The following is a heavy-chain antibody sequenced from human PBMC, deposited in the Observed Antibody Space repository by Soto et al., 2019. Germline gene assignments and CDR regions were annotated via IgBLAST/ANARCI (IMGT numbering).Heavy chain of an antibody. J-gene: IGHJ4*02. Sequence: QVQLQESGPGLVKPPGTLSLTCVVSAGSIISNNWWSWVRQCPGKGPEWIGESQQSGGTNYNPSLKRRVTISVDRSKNQFYLNLSSVTAADTAVYYCARGGSYVPGFDSWGQGILVTVSS. CDR1: AGSIISNNW. D-gene: IGHD3-16*01. CDR2: SQQSGGT. CDR3: ARGGSYVPGFDS. V-gene: IGHV4-4*03.